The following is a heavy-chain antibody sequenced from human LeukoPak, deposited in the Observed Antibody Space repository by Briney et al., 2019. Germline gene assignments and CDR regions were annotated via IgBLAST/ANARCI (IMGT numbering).Heavy chain of an antibody. CDR1: RGSISSYY. J-gene: IGHJ4*02. V-gene: IGHV4-59*01. CDR2: IHYSEST. Sequence: SETLSLTCTVSRGSISSYYWSWIRQPPGKGLEWIGYIHYSESTNYNPSLKSRVTILTDTSKNQFSLKLNSVAAADTAVYYCASSGSSGRIYYWGQGTLVTVSS. CDR3: ASSGSSGRIYY. D-gene: IGHD3-10*01.